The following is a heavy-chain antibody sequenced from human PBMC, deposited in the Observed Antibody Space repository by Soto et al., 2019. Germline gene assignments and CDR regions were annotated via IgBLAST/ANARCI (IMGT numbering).Heavy chain of an antibody. CDR2: IRKRVHSYAT. J-gene: IGHJ4*02. CDR3: TRGGASMARGVTAHFDY. V-gene: IGHV3-72*01. Sequence: EVQLVESGGGLVQPGGSLRLSCAASGFTFSDHYMDWVRQAPGKGLEWVGRIRKRVHSYATEYAASVRGRFTISRDDSKNSLYRQMNSLSTEDTAVYYCTRGGASMARGVTAHFDYWGQGALVTVSS. CDR1: GFTFSDHY. D-gene: IGHD3-10*01.